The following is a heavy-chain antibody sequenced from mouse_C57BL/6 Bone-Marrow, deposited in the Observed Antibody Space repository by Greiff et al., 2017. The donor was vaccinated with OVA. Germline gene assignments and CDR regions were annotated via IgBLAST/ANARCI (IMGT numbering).Heavy chain of an antibody. CDR2: IDPSDSYT. CDR1: GYTFTSYW. D-gene: IGHD2-4*01. CDR3: CAYDYDWALDY. V-gene: IGHV1-59*01. J-gene: IGHJ4*01. Sequence: QVQLQQPGAELVRPGTSVKLSCKASGYTFTSYWMHWVKQRPGQGLEWIGVIDPSDSYTNYNQKFKGKATLTVDTSSSTAYMQLSSLTSEDSAVYYCCAYDYDWALDYWGQGTSVTVSS.